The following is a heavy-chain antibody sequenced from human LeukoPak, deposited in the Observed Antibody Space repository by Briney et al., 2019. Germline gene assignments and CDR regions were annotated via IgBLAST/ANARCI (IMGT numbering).Heavy chain of an antibody. J-gene: IGHJ6*03. CDR3: ARVRRDGYNESPYYYYYYYMDV. V-gene: IGHV1-18*01. CDR1: GYTFTSYG. Sequence: ASVKVSCKASGYTFTSYGISWVRQAPGQGLEWMGWISAYNGNTNYAQKLQGRVTMTTDTSTSTAYMELRSLRSDDTAVYYCARVRRDGYNESPYYYYYYYMDVWGKGTTVTISS. CDR2: ISAYNGNT. D-gene: IGHD5-24*01.